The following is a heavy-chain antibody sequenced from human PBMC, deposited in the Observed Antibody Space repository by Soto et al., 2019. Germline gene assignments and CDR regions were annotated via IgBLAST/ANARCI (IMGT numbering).Heavy chain of an antibody. D-gene: IGHD1-26*01. V-gene: IGHV3-66*01. Sequence: GGSLRLSCAASGFTVSSNYMTWVRQAPGKGLEWVSVIYSGGSSSSIYYADSVKGRFTISRDTAKNSLSLHMSSLRAEDTAVYYCARDPPRLGQSPTPVSDIWGQGTMVTVSS. CDR2: IYSGGSSSSI. CDR3: ARDPPRLGQSPTPVSDI. CDR1: GFTVSSNY. J-gene: IGHJ3*02.